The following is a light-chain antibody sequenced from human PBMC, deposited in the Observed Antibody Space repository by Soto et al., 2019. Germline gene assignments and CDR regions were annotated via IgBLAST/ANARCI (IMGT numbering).Light chain of an antibody. CDR2: SAS. CDR1: QSVSNNY. J-gene: IGKJ1*01. V-gene: IGKV3-20*01. CDR3: QQYGSSPRT. Sequence: EIVLTQSPGTLSLSPGERATLSCRASQSVSNNYLAWYQQKPGQAPRLIIYSASTRATGIPDRFSGSGSGTDFTLTISRLEPEDFAVYYCQQYGSSPRTFGQGTKVDIK.